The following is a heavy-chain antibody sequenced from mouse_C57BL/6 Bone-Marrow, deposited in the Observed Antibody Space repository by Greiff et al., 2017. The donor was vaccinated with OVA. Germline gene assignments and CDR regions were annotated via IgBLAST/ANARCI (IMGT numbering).Heavy chain of an antibody. J-gene: IGHJ2*01. CDR2: ISSGGSYT. D-gene: IGHD1-1*01. Sequence: EVKLVESGGDLVKPGGSLKLSCAASGFTFSSYGTSWVRQTPDKRLEWVATISSGGSYTYYPDSVKGRFTISRDNAKNTLYLQMSSLKSEDTAMYYCARHYYGSSYYWGQGTTLTVSS. CDR1: GFTFSSYG. V-gene: IGHV5-6*01. CDR3: ARHYYGSSYY.